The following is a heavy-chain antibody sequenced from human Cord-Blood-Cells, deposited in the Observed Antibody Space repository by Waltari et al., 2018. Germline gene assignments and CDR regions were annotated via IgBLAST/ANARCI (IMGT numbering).Heavy chain of an antibody. D-gene: IGHD2-15*01. CDR2: IISSGSTI. J-gene: IGHJ4*02. CDR3: ARAAAGDYFDY. CDR1: GFPFRSYE. Sequence: EVQLVESGGGLVQPGGSLRLSCAAPGFPFRSYEMNWVRQAPGKGLEWGSYIISSGSTIYYADSVKGRFTIPRDNAKNSLYLQMNSLRAEDTAVYYCARAAAGDYFDYWGQGTLVTVSS. V-gene: IGHV3-48*03.